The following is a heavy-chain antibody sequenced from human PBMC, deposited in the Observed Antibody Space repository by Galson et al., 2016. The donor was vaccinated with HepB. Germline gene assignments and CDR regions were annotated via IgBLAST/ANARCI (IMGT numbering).Heavy chain of an antibody. V-gene: IGHV4-59*08. CDR2: IFHGGSP. CDR1: GGFISGYY. CDR3: ARLNTAGGMIFDY. J-gene: IGHJ4*02. D-gene: IGHD6-13*01. Sequence: SETLSLTCTVSGGFISGYYWSWIRQPPGKGLEWMGYIFHGGSPNSNPSLKSRVTLLIDTSKSQFSLKLTSVTAADTAIYYCARLNTAGGMIFDYWGQGMLVTVSS.